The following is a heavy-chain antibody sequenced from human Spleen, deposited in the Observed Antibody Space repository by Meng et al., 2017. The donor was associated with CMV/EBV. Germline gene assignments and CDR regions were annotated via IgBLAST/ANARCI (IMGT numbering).Heavy chain of an antibody. J-gene: IGHJ4*02. D-gene: IGHD2-15*01. V-gene: IGHV5-51*01. Sequence: GESLKISCKASGYSFTSYWIGWVRQMPGKGLEWMGIIYPDDSDTRYSPSFQGQVTISADKSINTAYLQWSSLKASDTAMYYCARRGGAAVIGYYFDYWGQGTLVTVSS. CDR3: ARRGGAAVIGYYFDY. CDR1: GYSFTSYW. CDR2: IYPDDSDT.